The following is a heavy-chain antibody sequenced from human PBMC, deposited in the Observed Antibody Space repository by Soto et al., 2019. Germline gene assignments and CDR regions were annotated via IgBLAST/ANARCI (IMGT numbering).Heavy chain of an antibody. V-gene: IGHV1-69*02. CDR3: ARVLGVYYDSSGYDY. Sequence: QVQLVQSGAEVKKPGSSVKVSCKASGGTFSSYTISWVRQAPGQGLEWMGRIIPILGIANYAQKFMGRVTITADKSTSTAYMELSSLRSEDTAVYYCARVLGVYYDSSGYDYWGQGTLVTVSS. J-gene: IGHJ4*02. CDR2: IIPILGIA. D-gene: IGHD3-22*01. CDR1: GGTFSSYT.